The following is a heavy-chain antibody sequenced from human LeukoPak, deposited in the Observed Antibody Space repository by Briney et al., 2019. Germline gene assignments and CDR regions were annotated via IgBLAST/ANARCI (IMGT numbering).Heavy chain of an antibody. CDR3: ARGGTQQWLMARGISHFDY. J-gene: IGHJ4*02. V-gene: IGHV4-59*01. D-gene: IGHD6-19*01. CDR1: GGSISSYY. Sequence: PSETLSLTCTVSGGSISSYYWSWIRQPPGKGLEWIGYIYYSGSTNYNPSLKSRVTISVDTSKNQFSLKLSSVTAADTAVYYCARGGTQQWLMARGISHFDYWGQGTLVTVSS. CDR2: IYYSGST.